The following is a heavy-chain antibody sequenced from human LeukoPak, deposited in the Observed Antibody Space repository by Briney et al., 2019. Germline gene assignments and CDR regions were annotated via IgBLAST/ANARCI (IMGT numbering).Heavy chain of an antibody. CDR3: ARYRIYYYDSGSYPEGYFDY. Sequence: SETLSLTCTVSDGSVWTGDYYWGWIRQSPGKGLEWIGNVFYTGRTYYNPSLKSLATISVDTSRNQFSLRLNSVTAADTAVYYCARYRIYYYDSGSYPEGYFDYWGQGTLFTVSS. CDR1: DGSVWTGDYY. CDR2: VFYTGRT. D-gene: IGHD3-22*01. V-gene: IGHV4-39*01. J-gene: IGHJ4*02.